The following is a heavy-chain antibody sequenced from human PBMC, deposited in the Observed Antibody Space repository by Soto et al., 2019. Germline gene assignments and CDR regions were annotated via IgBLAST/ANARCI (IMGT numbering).Heavy chain of an antibody. Sequence: PGGSLRLSCAASGFTFSDYYMSWIRQTPGKGLEWVSYISSSSSYTKYADSVKGRFTISRDNAKNSLYLQMNSLRAEDTAVYYCARSQQLGHNWFDPWGQGTLVTVSS. D-gene: IGHD6-13*01. CDR3: ARSQQLGHNWFDP. CDR2: ISSSSSYT. J-gene: IGHJ5*02. CDR1: GFTFSDYY. V-gene: IGHV3-11*03.